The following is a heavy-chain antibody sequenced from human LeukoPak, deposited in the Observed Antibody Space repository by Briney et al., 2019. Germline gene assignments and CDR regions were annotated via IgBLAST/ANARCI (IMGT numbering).Heavy chain of an antibody. Sequence: GASVKVSCKASGYTFTSYGISWVRQAPGQGLEWMGWISAYNGNTNYAQKLQGRVAMTTDTSTSTAYMELRSLRSDDTAVYYCARAGLGTMVFSGGYYMDVWGKGTTVTVSS. CDR1: GYTFTSYG. CDR3: ARAGLGTMVFSGGYYMDV. J-gene: IGHJ6*03. D-gene: IGHD4/OR15-4a*01. V-gene: IGHV1-18*01. CDR2: ISAYNGNT.